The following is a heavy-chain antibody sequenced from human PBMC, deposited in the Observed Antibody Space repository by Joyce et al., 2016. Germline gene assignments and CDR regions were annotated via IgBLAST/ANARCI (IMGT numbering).Heavy chain of an antibody. CDR3: ARPRYCSGGSCLNWFDP. D-gene: IGHD2-15*01. CDR1: GYSFTSYW. Sequence: EVQLVQSGAEMKKPGESLRISCKGSGYSFTSYWINWVRQMPGKGLEWMGRIDPSDSYTTYSPSYQGHVTISADKSISTAYLQWSSLKASDTAMYYCARPRYCSGGSCLNWFDPWGQGTLVTVSS. J-gene: IGHJ5*02. V-gene: IGHV5-10-1*01. CDR2: IDPSDSYT.